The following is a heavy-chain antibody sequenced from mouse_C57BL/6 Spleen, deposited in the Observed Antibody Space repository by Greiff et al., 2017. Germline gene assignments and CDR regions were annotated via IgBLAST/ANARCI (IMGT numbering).Heavy chain of an antibody. Sequence: VMLVESGPGLVAPSQSLSITCTVSGFSLTSYGVDWVRQSPGKGLEWLGVIWGVGSTNYNSALKSRLSISKDNSKSQVFLKMNSLQTDDTAMYYCARYDYGGGFAYWGQGTLVTVSA. CDR2: IWGVGST. CDR3: ARYDYGGGFAY. J-gene: IGHJ3*01. D-gene: IGHD2-4*01. V-gene: IGHV2-6*01. CDR1: GFSLTSYG.